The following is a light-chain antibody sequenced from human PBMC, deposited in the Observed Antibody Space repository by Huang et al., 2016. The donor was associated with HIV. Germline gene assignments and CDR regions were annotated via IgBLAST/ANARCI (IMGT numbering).Light chain of an antibody. CDR1: QTVSTS. Sequence: EVVLTQSPATLSLSPGERATLSCRASQTVSTSLAWFQQRPGQAPRLLIYDASNRVTGIPARFSGSGSGTDFTLTISSLEPEDFATYYCQQRSDRPPWTFGQGTKVESK. J-gene: IGKJ1*01. CDR3: QQRSDRPPWT. V-gene: IGKV3-11*01. CDR2: DAS.